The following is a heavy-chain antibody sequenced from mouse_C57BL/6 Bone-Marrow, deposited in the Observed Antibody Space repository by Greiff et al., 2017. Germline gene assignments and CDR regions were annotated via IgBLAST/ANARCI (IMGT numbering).Heavy chain of an antibody. J-gene: IGHJ1*03. CDR3: ALYYYGSDWYFDV. CDR1: GYTFTSYW. V-gene: IGHV1-53*01. Sequence: QVQLQQPGTELVKPGASVKLSCKASGYTFTSYWMHWVKQRPGQGLEWIGNINPSNGGTNYKEKFKSKATLTVDNSSSTAYKQLSSLPSEDSAIYSCALYYYGSDWYFDVWGTGTTVTVSS. D-gene: IGHD1-1*01. CDR2: INPSNGGT.